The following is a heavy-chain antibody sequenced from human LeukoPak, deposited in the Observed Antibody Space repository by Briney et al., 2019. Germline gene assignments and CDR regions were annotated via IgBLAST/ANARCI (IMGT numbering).Heavy chain of an antibody. Sequence: ASVKVSCKASGYTFTSYYMHWVRQAPGQGPEWMGIINPSGGSTSYAQKFQGRVTMTRDTSTSTVYMELSSLRSEDTAVYYCAREENYGSGSAYDAFDIWGQGTMVTVSS. CDR2: INPSGGST. J-gene: IGHJ3*02. CDR3: AREENYGSGSAYDAFDI. D-gene: IGHD3-10*01. CDR1: GYTFTSYY. V-gene: IGHV1-46*01.